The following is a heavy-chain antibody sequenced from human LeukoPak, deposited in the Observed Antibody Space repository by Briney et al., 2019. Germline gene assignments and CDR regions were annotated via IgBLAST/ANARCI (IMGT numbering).Heavy chain of an antibody. CDR1: GFTFSSYA. Sequence: GGSLRLSCAASGFTFSSYAMSWVRQAPGKGLEWVSVISGSGGSTYYADSVKGRFTISRDNSKNTLYLHMSSLRAEDTAVYYCAKDRPELWLPQNDAFDIWGQGTMVTVSS. CDR3: AKDRPELWLPQNDAFDI. D-gene: IGHD5-18*01. J-gene: IGHJ3*02. CDR2: ISGSGGST. V-gene: IGHV3-23*01.